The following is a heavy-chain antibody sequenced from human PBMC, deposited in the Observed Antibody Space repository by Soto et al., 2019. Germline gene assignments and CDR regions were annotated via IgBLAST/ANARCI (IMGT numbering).Heavy chain of an antibody. D-gene: IGHD1-7*01. V-gene: IGHV4-30-4*01. CDR3: ARGYNWNYVGYYYYYGMDV. CDR1: GGSISSGDYY. CDR2: IYYSGST. J-gene: IGHJ6*02. Sequence: SETLSLTCTVSGGSISSGDYYWSWIRQPPGKGLEWIGYIYYSGSTYYNPSLKSRVTISVDTSKNQFSLKLSSVTAADTAVYYCARGYNWNYVGYYYYYGMDVWGQGTTVT.